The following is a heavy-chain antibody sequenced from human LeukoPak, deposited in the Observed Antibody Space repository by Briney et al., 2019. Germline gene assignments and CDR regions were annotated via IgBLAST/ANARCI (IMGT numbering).Heavy chain of an antibody. J-gene: IGHJ4*02. CDR2: VYDIGST. V-gene: IGHV4-59*11. CDR3: ARGGVLKSVDY. CDR1: GGSIGSHY. D-gene: IGHD3-16*01. Sequence: SETLSLTCTVSGGSIGSHYWTWIRQTPGKGLEWIGYVYDIGSTKYNPSLKSRVTISVDASKNQFSLRLSSVTAADTAVYYCARGGVLKSVDYWGQGTLVAVSS.